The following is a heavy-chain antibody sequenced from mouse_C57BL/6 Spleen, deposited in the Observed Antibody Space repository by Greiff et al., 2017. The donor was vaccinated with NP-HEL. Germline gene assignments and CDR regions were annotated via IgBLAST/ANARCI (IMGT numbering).Heavy chain of an antibody. V-gene: IGHV1-15*01. CDR3: TRKRITTVVAPFDY. D-gene: IGHD1-1*01. J-gene: IGHJ2*01. CDR2: IDPETGGT. CDR1: GYTFTDYE. Sequence: VQLQQSGAELVRPGASVTLSCKASGYTFTDYEMHWVKQTPVHGLEWIGAIDPETGGTAYNQKFKGKAILTADKSSSTAYMELRSLTSEDSAVYYCTRKRITTVVAPFDYWGQGTTLTVSS.